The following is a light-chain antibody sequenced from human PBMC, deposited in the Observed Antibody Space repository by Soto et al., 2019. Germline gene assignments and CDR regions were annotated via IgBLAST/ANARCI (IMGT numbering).Light chain of an antibody. CDR1: QSVSSNN. V-gene: IGKV3-20*01. CDR2: GAS. Sequence: ESVLTQSPGTLSLSPGERATLSCRASQSVSSNNLAWYQQRPGQAPRVVIYGASTRATGIPERFSGSGSGTDFPLTISRLEPEDFAVYYCQQYGRSPFTFGPGTKVDIK. CDR3: QQYGRSPFT. J-gene: IGKJ3*01.